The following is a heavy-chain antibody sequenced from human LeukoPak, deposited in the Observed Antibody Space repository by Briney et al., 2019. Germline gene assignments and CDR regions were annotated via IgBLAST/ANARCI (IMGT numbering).Heavy chain of an antibody. CDR2: ISGSGGST. D-gene: IGHD6-19*01. CDR3: AKPNSGWYGIFDY. Sequence: GGSLRFSCAASGFGYSTFAMAWVRQAPGKGLEWVSAISGSGGSTYYADSVKGRFTISRDNSKNTLYLQMNSLRAEDTAVYYCAKPNSGWYGIFDYWGQGTLVTVSS. CDR1: GFGYSTFA. J-gene: IGHJ4*02. V-gene: IGHV3-23*01.